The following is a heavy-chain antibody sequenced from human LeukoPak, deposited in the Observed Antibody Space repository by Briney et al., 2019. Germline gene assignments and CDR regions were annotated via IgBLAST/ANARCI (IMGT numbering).Heavy chain of an antibody. CDR3: AGMADSDFWSGYYYYYYGMDV. CDR2: ISSSSSYI. CDR1: GFTFSSYS. J-gene: IGHJ6*02. D-gene: IGHD3-3*01. V-gene: IGHV3-21*01. Sequence: GGSLRPSCAASGFTFSSYSMNWVRQAPGKGLEWVSSISSSSSYIYYADSVKGRFTISRDNAKNSLYLQMNSLRAEDTAVYYCAGMADSDFWSGYYYYYYGMDVWGQGTTVTVSS.